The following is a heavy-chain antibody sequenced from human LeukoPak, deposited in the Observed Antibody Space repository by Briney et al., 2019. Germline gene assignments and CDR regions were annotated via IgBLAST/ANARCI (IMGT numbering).Heavy chain of an antibody. CDR1: GGSFSGYY. V-gene: IGHV4-34*01. D-gene: IGHD3-22*01. CDR3: ARVMGGYYDSSGYSQYFDY. J-gene: IGHJ4*02. Sequence: SETLSLTCAVYGGSFSGYYWSWIRQPPGKGLEWIGEINHSGSTNYNPSLKSRVTISVDTSKNQFSLKLSSVTAADTAVYYCARVMGGYYDSSGYSQYFDYWAREPWSPSPQ. CDR2: INHSGST.